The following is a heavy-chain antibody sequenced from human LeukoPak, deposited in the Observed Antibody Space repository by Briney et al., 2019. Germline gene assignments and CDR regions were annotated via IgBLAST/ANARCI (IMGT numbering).Heavy chain of an antibody. CDR3: ARVPADVVVPARYYFDY. D-gene: IGHD2-2*01. J-gene: IGHJ4*02. CDR2: ISSSSSYI. V-gene: IGHV3-21*01. CDR1: GFTFSSYA. Sequence: PGGPLRLSCAASGFTFSSYAMHWVRQAPGKGLEWVSSISSSSSYIYYADSVKGRFTISRDNAKNSLYLQMNSLRAEDTAVYYCARVPADVVVPARYYFDYWGQGTLVTVSS.